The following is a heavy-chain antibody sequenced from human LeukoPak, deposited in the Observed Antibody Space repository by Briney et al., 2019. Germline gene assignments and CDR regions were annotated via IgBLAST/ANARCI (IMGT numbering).Heavy chain of an antibody. CDR3: ARETEAPPHDNWFDP. CDR2: INPNSGGT. CDR1: GYTFTGYY. D-gene: IGHD1-14*01. Sequence: GASVKVSCKASGYTFTGYYMHWVRQATGQGLEGMGWINPNSGGTNYAQKFQGRVTMTRDTSISTAYMELSRLRSDDTAVYYCARETEAPPHDNWFDPWGQGTLVTVSS. J-gene: IGHJ5*02. V-gene: IGHV1-2*02.